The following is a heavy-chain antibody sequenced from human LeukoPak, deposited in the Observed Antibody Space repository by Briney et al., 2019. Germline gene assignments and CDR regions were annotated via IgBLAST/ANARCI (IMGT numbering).Heavy chain of an antibody. Sequence: SCKVSGYTLTDLSMHWVRQAPGKGLEWVAVISYDGSNKYYADSVKGRFTISRGNSKNTLYLQMNSLRAEDTAVYYCARARWLPDAFDIWGQGTMVTVSS. CDR2: ISYDGSNK. D-gene: IGHD5-24*01. J-gene: IGHJ3*02. V-gene: IGHV3-30*04. CDR3: ARARWLPDAFDI. CDR1: GYTLTDLS.